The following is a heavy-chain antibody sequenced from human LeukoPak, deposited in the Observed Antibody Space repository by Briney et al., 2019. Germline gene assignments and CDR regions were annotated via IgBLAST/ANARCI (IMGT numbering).Heavy chain of an antibody. Sequence: GASVKVSFKASGYTFTSYGISLVRPAPGQGLEWMGWISSYNGNTKYAQKLQGRVTMTTDTSTSTAYMELRSLRSDDTAVYYCARGTAYCGGDCYFDYWGQGTLVTVSS. CDR2: ISSYNGNT. CDR3: ARGTAYCGGDCYFDY. J-gene: IGHJ4*02. CDR1: GYTFTSYG. D-gene: IGHD2-21*01. V-gene: IGHV1-18*01.